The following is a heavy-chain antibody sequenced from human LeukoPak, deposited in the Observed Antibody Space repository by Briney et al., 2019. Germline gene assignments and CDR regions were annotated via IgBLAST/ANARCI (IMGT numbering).Heavy chain of an antibody. CDR1: GYTFTSYD. Sequence: ASVKVSCKASGYTFTSYDINWVRQATGQGLEWMGRMNPNSGNTGYAQKFQGRVTMTRNTSISTAYMELSSLRSEDTAVYYCARGRGYCSSTSCYADLDVWGQGTTVTVSS. J-gene: IGHJ6*02. CDR2: MNPNSGNT. CDR3: ARGRGYCSSTSCYADLDV. D-gene: IGHD2-2*01. V-gene: IGHV1-8*01.